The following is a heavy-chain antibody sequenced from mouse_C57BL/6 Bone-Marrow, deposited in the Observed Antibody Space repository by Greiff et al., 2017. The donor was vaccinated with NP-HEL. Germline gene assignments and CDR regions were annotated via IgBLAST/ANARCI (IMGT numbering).Heavy chain of an antibody. D-gene: IGHD1-1*01. Sequence: QVHVKQPGAELVKPGASVKLSCKASGYTFTSYWMHWVKQRPGRGLEWIGRIDPNRGGTKYNEKFKSKATLTVDKPSSTAYMQLSSLTSEDSAVYYCARNSPDYYGSSHWYFDVWGTGTTVTVSS. CDR1: GYTFTSYW. CDR2: IDPNRGGT. CDR3: ARNSPDYYGSSHWYFDV. J-gene: IGHJ1*03. V-gene: IGHV1-72*01.